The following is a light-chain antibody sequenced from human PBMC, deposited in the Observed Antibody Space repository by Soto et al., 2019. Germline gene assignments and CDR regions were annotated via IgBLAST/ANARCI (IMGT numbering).Light chain of an antibody. CDR2: HAS. CDR1: QSISIY. V-gene: IGKV1-5*01. J-gene: IGKJ5*01. CDR3: QQYDEHSIT. Sequence: DIQMTQSPSSLSASVGDRVTITCRASQSISIYLNWYQLKPGKAPNLLIYHASSLESGVPSRFSGSGSGTEFTLSISSLQPDDFGTYYCQQYDEHSITFGQGTRLEIK.